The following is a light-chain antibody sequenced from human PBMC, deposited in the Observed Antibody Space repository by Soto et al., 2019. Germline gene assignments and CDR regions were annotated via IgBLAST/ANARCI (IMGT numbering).Light chain of an antibody. CDR3: MQGIHWPWT. CDR1: QSFRSN. V-gene: IGKV3-15*01. CDR2: GAS. J-gene: IGKJ1*01. Sequence: IVMTQSPASLSVSPGDRATLSCRASQSFRSNLAWYHQKHGQAPSLLIFGASTRATGIPGRFSGSWSGTAGTMKISRVQAEDVGVYYCMQGIHWPWTFGQGTKG.